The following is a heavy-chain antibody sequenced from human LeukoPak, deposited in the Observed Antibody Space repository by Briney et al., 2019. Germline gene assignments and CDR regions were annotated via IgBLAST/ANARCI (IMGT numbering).Heavy chain of an antibody. Sequence: PGGSLRLSCAASGFTLSSYGMYWVRQAPGKGLEWVAFIRYDGSNKYYADSVKGRFTISRDNSKNTLYLQMNSLRAEDTAVYYCAKAQTGTYDAFDIWGQGTMVTVSS. CDR2: IRYDGSNK. V-gene: IGHV3-30*02. CDR3: AKAQTGTYDAFDI. J-gene: IGHJ3*02. CDR1: GFTLSSYG. D-gene: IGHD1-1*01.